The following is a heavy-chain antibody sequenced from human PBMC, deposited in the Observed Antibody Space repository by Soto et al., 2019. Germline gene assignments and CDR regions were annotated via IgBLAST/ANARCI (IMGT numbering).Heavy chain of an antibody. D-gene: IGHD2-2*01. V-gene: IGHV3-23*01. CDR2: ISGTGDTT. CDR1: GFTFTNFA. J-gene: IGHJ4*02. CDR3: AKGYCSSTCCSFDY. Sequence: GGSLRLSCAASGFTFTNFAMNWVRQAPGKGLEWVSVISGTGDTTYNADSVKGRFTISRDNSMNTAFLQMNSLRAEDTALYYCAKGYCSSTCCSFDYWGQGTLVTAPQ.